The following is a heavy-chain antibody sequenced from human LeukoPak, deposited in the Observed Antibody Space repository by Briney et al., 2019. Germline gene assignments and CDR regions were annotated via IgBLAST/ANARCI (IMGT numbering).Heavy chain of an antibody. Sequence: SETLSLTCAVYGGSFSGYYWSWIRQPPGKGLEWIGEINHSGSTNYNPSLKSRVTISVDTSRNQFSLKLSSVTAADTAVYYCARGLGCSGGSCTLKFDYWGQGTLVTVSS. CDR2: INHSGST. CDR1: GGSFSGYY. J-gene: IGHJ4*02. V-gene: IGHV4-34*01. CDR3: ARGLGCSGGSCTLKFDY. D-gene: IGHD2-15*01.